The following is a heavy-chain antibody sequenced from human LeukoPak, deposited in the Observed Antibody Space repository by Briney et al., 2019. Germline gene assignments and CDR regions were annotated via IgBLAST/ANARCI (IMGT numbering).Heavy chain of an antibody. CDR2: IWFDGSNK. CDR3: ARGYCSSTSCYAIDY. D-gene: IGHD2-2*01. CDR1: GFTFSSHG. V-gene: IGHV3-33*01. J-gene: IGHJ4*02. Sequence: GGSLRLSCEASGFTFSSHGMHWVRQAPGKGLEWVAVIWFDGSNKYYADSVKGRFTISRDNSKNTLNLQMSSLRAEDTAVYYCARGYCSSTSCYAIDYSGQGTVVTVSS.